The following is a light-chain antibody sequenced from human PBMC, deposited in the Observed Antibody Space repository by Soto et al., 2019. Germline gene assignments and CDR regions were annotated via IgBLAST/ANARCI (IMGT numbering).Light chain of an antibody. CDR2: EVS. J-gene: IGLJ1*01. V-gene: IGLV2-14*01. CDR3: SSYTTSSIYV. CDR1: SSDVGAYNY. Sequence: QSVLTQPASVSGSPGQSITISCTGTSSDVGAYNYVSWYQQHPGKAPKLMIFEVSNRPSGVSNRFSASKSGNTASLTISGLQAEDEADYYCSSYTTSSIYVFGTGTKATVL.